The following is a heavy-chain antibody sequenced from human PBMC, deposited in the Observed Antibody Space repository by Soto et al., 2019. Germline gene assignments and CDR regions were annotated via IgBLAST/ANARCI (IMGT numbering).Heavy chain of an antibody. CDR1: GGTFSSYA. V-gene: IGHV1-69*13. Sequence: GASVKVSCKTSGGTFSSYAMRWVRQAPGQGLEWMGGIVPIVDTSTYAQKFQGRVTITADESTSTVYMELSSLRSDDTAVYYCVRVVAIPGYPDNWGQGTLVTVSS. CDR3: VRVVAIPGYPDN. J-gene: IGHJ4*02. CDR2: IVPIVDTS. D-gene: IGHD5-12*01.